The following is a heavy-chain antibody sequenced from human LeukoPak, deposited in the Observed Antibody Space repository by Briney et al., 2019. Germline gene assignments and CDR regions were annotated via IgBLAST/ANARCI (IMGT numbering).Heavy chain of an antibody. CDR3: ASSPDYVWGSSSPS. V-gene: IGHV4-59*12. CDR1: GGSISSYY. D-gene: IGHD3-16*01. J-gene: IGHJ4*02. Sequence: SETLSLTCTVSGGSISSYYWSWIRQPPGKGLEWIGYIYYSGSTNYNPSLKSRVTISVDTSKNQFSLRLSSVTAADTAVYYCASSPDYVWGSSSPSWGQGTLVTVSS. CDR2: IYYSGST.